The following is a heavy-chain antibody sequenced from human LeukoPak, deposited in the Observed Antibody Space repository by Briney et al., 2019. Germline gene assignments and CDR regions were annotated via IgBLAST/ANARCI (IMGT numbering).Heavy chain of an antibody. D-gene: IGHD4-17*01. V-gene: IGHV3-23*01. Sequence: PGGSLRLSCAASGFTFSSSAMSWVRQAPGKGLEWVSAISNNGGYTYYADSVKGRFTISRDNSKNTLYLQMNSLRAEDTAVYYCASLHDYGDYLHDYWGQGTLVTVSS. J-gene: IGHJ4*02. CDR3: ASLHDYGDYLHDY. CDR2: ISNNGGYT. CDR1: GFTFSSSA.